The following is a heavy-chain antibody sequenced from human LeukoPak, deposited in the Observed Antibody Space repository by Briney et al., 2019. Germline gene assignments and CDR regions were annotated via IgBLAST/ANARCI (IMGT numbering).Heavy chain of an antibody. D-gene: IGHD1-14*01. CDR2: VNSDGSST. CDR1: GFTFSSYW. J-gene: IGHJ6*03. V-gene: IGHV3-74*01. CDR3: AREGTGAYYYYYMDV. Sequence: GGSLRLSCAASGFTFSSYWMHLVRQAPGKGLVWVSRVNSDGSSTSYADSVKGRFTISRDNAKNTLYLQMNSLRAEDTAVYYCAREGTGAYYYYYMDVWGKGTTVTVSS.